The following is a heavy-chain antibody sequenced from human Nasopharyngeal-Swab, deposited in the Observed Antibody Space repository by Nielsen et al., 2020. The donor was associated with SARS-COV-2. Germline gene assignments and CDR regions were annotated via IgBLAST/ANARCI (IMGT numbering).Heavy chain of an antibody. J-gene: IGHJ4*02. V-gene: IGHV1-69*04. Sequence: SVKVSCKASGGTFSSYAISWVRQAPGQGLEWMGRIIPILGIANYAQKFQGRVTMTEDTSTDTAYMELSSLRSEDTAVYYCATDLKGSGWWGQGTLVTVSS. CDR3: ATDLKGSGW. CDR1: GGTFSSYA. D-gene: IGHD6-19*01. CDR2: IIPILGIA.